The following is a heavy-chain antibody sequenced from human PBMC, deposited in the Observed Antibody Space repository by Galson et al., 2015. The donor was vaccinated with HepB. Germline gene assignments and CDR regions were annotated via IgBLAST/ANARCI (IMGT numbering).Heavy chain of an antibody. J-gene: IGHJ5*02. Sequence: SVKVSCKASANTFTSYYIHWVRRAPGQGLEWMGIINPFGGTTYAQKLQGRVTMTRGTSTSTVFMELSSLRSEDTAVYYCARAPGNYYDTEFDTWGQGTLVTVSS. CDR3: ARAPGNYYDTEFDT. V-gene: IGHV1-46*04. CDR2: INPFGGT. CDR1: ANTFTSYY. D-gene: IGHD3-22*01.